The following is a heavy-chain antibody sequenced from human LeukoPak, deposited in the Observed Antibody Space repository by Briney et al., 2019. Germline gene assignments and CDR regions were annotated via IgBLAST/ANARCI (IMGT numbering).Heavy chain of an antibody. CDR2: ISAYNGNT. CDR3: ASSEDTYYYYMDV. D-gene: IGHD6-6*01. J-gene: IGHJ6*03. CDR1: GYTFTSYG. Sequence: ASVKVSCKASGYTFTSYGISWVRQAPGQGLEWLGWISAYNGNTNYAQKLQGRVTMTTDTSTSTAYMELRSLRSDDTAVYYCASSEDTYYYYMDVWGERTMVTVSS. V-gene: IGHV1-18*01.